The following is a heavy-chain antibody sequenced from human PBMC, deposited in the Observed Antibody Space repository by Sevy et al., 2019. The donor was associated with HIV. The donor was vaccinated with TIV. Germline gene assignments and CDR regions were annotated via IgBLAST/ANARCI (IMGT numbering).Heavy chain of an antibody. Sequence: GGSLRLSCAASGFTFSDYYMNWIRQAPGKGLEWVSYISSSGSTIYYADSVKGRFTISRDNAKNSLYLQMNSLRAEDTAVYYCARGPYNWNPRVDYWGQGTLVTVSS. D-gene: IGHD1-20*01. J-gene: IGHJ4*02. V-gene: IGHV3-11*01. CDR2: ISSSGSTI. CDR3: ARGPYNWNPRVDY. CDR1: GFTFSDYY.